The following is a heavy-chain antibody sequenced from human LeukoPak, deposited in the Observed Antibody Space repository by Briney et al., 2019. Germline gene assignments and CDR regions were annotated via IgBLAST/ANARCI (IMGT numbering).Heavy chain of an antibody. D-gene: IGHD2-2*02. CDR2: ITGGGGGT. J-gene: IGHJ5*02. CDR1: GFTFSSYA. Sequence: GGSLRLSCAASGFTFSSYAMTWFRQAPGKGLEWVSAITGGGGGTFYADSVKGRFTISRDNSNNTLYLEMNSLRAEDTALYYCAKGSSSSCYTGLDPWGQGTLVTVSS. CDR3: AKGSSSSCYTGLDP. V-gene: IGHV3-23*01.